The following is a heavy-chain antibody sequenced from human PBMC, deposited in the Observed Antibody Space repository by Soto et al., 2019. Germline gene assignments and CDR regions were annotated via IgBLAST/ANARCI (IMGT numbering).Heavy chain of an antibody. J-gene: IGHJ4*02. Sequence: QVQLQESGPGLVKPSQTLSLTCTVSGDAITSGVHSWSWIRQLPGKRLGRVGYIFYSVTTNDNPSLTSRVTISVDTAKNQFSPRLNSVTAADTAVYYCARDRVMLTFGGASEEWGVDSWGQGTLVTVSS. CDR2: IFYSVTT. D-gene: IGHD3-16*01. V-gene: IGHV4-31*03. CDR3: ARDRVMLTFGGASEEWGVDS. CDR1: GDAITSGVHS.